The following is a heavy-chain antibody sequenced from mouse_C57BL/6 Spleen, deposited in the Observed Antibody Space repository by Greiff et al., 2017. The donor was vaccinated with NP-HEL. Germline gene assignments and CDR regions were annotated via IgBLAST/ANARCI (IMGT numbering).Heavy chain of an antibody. CDR1: GFTFSTYG. V-gene: IGHV5-6*01. D-gene: IGHD2-5*01. CDR2: ISSGGSNT. CDR3: ARNYSTYGWYFEV. Sequence: EVQVVESGGDLVKPGGSLKLSCAASGFTFSTYGMSWVRQTPDKRLEWVATISSGGSNTYYPDSVKGRFTIARDNAKNTLYLQMSSLRSDDTAMYYCARNYSTYGWYFEVWGTGTTVTVSS. J-gene: IGHJ1*03.